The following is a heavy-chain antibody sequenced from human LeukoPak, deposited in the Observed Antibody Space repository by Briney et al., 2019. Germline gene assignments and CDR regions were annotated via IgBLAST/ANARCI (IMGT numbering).Heavy chain of an antibody. V-gene: IGHV4-30-2*01. D-gene: IGHD1-7*01. CDR2: IYHSGST. CDR3: ARVNWNYAYFDY. J-gene: IGHJ4*02. CDR1: GGSISSGGYS. Sequence: SETLSLTCAVSGGSISSGGYSWRWIRQPPGKGLEWIGYIYHSGSTYYNPSLKSRVTISVDTSKNQFSLKLSSVTAADTAVYYCARVNWNYAYFDYWGQGTLVTVSS.